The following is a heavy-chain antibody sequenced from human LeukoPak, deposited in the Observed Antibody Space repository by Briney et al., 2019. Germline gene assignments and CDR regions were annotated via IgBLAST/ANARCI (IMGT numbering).Heavy chain of an antibody. CDR3: ARGSRGSTSSPNFDY. Sequence: SETLSLTCAVYGGSFSGYYWSWIRQPPGKGLEWIGEINHSGSTNYNPSLKSRVTISVDTSKNQFSLKLSSVTAADTAVYYCARGSRGSTSSPNFDYWGQGTLVTVSS. CDR1: GGSFSGYY. CDR2: INHSGST. J-gene: IGHJ4*02. V-gene: IGHV4-34*01. D-gene: IGHD2-2*01.